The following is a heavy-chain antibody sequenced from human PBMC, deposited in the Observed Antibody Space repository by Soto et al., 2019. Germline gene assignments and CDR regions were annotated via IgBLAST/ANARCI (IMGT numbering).Heavy chain of an antibody. Sequence: QLQLQESGPGLVKPSETLSLTCIVSGGSISSSGYYWGWIRQPPGKGLQWIGSIYYSGRNNYNPSLRSRVTIFVDTSKNQSSLKLSSVTAADTAVYFCARRYTSRDGDYFDYWGQGTLVTVSS. CDR2: IYYSGRN. D-gene: IGHD5-12*01. CDR1: GGSISSSGYY. J-gene: IGHJ4*02. CDR3: ARRYTSRDGDYFDY. V-gene: IGHV4-39*01.